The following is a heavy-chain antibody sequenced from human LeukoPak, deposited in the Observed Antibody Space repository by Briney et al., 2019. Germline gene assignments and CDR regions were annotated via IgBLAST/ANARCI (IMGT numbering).Heavy chain of an antibody. D-gene: IGHD3-10*01. CDR1: GFTFSSYE. CDR2: ISSSGSTI. J-gene: IGHJ6*04. V-gene: IGHV3-48*03. CDR3: ARDSILWFGESNYYYYGMDV. Sequence: GGSLRLSCAASGFTFSSYEMNWVRQAPGKGLEWVSYISSSGSTIYYADSVNGRFIISRDNAKNSLYLQMNSLRAEDTAVYYCARDSILWFGESNYYYYGMDVWGKGTTVTVSS.